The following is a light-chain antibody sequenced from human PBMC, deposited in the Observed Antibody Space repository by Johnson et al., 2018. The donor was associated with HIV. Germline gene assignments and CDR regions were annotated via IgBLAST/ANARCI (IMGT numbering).Light chain of an antibody. CDR3: GTWDTSLSVGGV. V-gene: IGLV1-51*02. J-gene: IGLJ1*01. CDR1: TSNIEDND. CDR2: KND. Sequence: QSVLTQPPSVSAAPGQKVTISCSGSTSNIEDNDVSWYQLLPGTAPKLLIYKNDQLPSGIPDRFSGSKSGTSATLGITGLQTGDEADYYCGTWDTSLSVGGVFGTGTKVTVL.